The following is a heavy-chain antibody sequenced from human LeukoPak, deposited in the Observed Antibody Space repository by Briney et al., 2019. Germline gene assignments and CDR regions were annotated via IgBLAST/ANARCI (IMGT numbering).Heavy chain of an antibody. CDR1: GYTFTSYY. J-gene: IGHJ4*02. CDR2: INPTGGST. CDR3: ARIYGSGSYLTHSFDY. D-gene: IGHD3-10*01. Sequence: ASVKVSCKASGYTFTSYYMHWVRQAPGQGLEWMGIINPTGGSTSYAQKFQGRVTITADESTSTAYMELSSLRSEDTAVYYCARIYGSGSYLTHSFDYWGQGTLVTVSS. V-gene: IGHV1-46*01.